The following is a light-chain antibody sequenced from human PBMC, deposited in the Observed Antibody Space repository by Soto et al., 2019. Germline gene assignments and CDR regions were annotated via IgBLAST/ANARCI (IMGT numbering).Light chain of an antibody. CDR2: DVN. J-gene: IGLJ2*01. CDR1: SSDVGRYDY. Sequence: QSALTQPRSVSGSPGQSVTISCTGTSSDVGRYDYVSWYQHHPGKAPKLLIYDVNKWPSGVPDRFSGSKSGNTASLSISGLQAEDEADYYCCSTAGTSTAVFGGGTKLTVL. CDR3: CSTAGTSTAV. V-gene: IGLV2-11*01.